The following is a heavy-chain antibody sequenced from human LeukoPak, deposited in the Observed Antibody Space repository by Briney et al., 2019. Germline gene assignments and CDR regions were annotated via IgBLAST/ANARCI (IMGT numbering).Heavy chain of an antibody. CDR1: GFTVSSNY. CDR2: IFGGGGT. J-gene: IGHJ4*02. V-gene: IGHV3-53*01. Sequence: GGSLRLSCAAFGFTVSSNYMSWVRQAPGKGLEWVSVIFGGGGTYYGDSVRGRLTISRDNSKNTLYLQMNSLRAEDTAVYYCASGLDTAMVTGYFDCWGQGTLVTVSS. D-gene: IGHD5-18*01. CDR3: ASGLDTAMVTGYFDC.